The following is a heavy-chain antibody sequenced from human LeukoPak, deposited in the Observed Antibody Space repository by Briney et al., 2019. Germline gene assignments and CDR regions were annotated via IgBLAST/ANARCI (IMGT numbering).Heavy chain of an antibody. CDR2: IYPGDSDT. J-gene: IGHJ5*02. V-gene: IGHV5-51*01. CDR3: ARLCRGYSYGGVCGGDWFDL. D-gene: IGHD5-18*01. CDR1: GYSFTSYW. Sequence: GESLKISCKGSGYSFTSYWIGWVRQMPGKGLEWMGIIYPGDSDTRYSPSFQGQVTILADKSISTAYLQWSSLKASDTAMYYCARLCRGYSYGGVCGGDWFDLWGQGTLVTVSS.